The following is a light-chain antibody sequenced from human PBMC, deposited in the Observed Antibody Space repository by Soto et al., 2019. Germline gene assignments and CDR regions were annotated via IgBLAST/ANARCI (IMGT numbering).Light chain of an antibody. J-gene: IGKJ1*01. CDR1: QSLNRD. Sequence: EIVLTQSPGTLSLSPGERETLSCRASQSLNRDLAWYQQKPGQSPRLLIFGASIRATGIPARFSDSGSGTDFTLTISRLEPEDFAVYYCQQFAASPRTFGQRTKVDI. CDR2: GAS. V-gene: IGKV3-20*01. CDR3: QQFAASPRT.